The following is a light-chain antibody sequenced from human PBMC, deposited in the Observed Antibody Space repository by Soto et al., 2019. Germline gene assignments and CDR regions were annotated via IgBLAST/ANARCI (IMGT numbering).Light chain of an antibody. V-gene: IGKV4-1*01. CDR2: WAS. CDR3: QHYYSSWT. J-gene: IGKJ1*01. Sequence: DIVVTQSPDSLAVSLGERATINCKSSQSVLYSSNNKNYLAWYQQKPGQPPKLLIYWASTRESGVPDRFSGSGSGTDFPLDIDSLQAENVAVYVCQHYYSSWTFGQGTKVEIK. CDR1: QSVLYSSNNKNY.